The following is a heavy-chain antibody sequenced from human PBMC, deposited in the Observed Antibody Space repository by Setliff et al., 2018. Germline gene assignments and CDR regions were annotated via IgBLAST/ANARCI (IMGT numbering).Heavy chain of an antibody. D-gene: IGHD2-2*01. CDR2: IQQDGSEK. CDR3: ARARYCSSTSCYYYYYMDV. CDR1: GFTFSYYW. Sequence: PGGSLRLSCAASGFTFSYYWMSWVRQAPGKGLERVANIQQDGSEKYHVDSVMGRFTISRDNGKNTLYLQMNSLRAEDTAVYYCARARYCSSTSCYYYYYMDVWGKGTTVTVSS. J-gene: IGHJ6*03. V-gene: IGHV3-7*01.